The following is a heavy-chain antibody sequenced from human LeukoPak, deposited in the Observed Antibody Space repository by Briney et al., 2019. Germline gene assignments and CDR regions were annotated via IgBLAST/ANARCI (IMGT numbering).Heavy chain of an antibody. CDR3: ARDRTIFGVVLEVQDAFDI. Sequence: SVKVSCKASGGTFSSYAISWVRQAPGQGLEWMGRIIPIFGTANYAQKLQGRVTITTDESTSTAYMELSSLRSEDTAVYYCARDRTIFGVVLEVQDAFDIWGQGTMVTVSS. V-gene: IGHV1-69*05. CDR1: GGTFSSYA. J-gene: IGHJ3*02. CDR2: IIPIFGTA. D-gene: IGHD3-3*01.